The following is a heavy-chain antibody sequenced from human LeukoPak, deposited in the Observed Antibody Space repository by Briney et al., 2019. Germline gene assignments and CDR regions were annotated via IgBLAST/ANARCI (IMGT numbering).Heavy chain of an antibody. CDR2: INPDSGGT. J-gene: IGHJ4*02. CDR1: GYTFTGYY. D-gene: IGHD4-17*01. CDR3: ARAPLGEHQDY. Sequence: ASVKVSCKASGYTFTGYYMHWVRQAPGQGLEWMGWINPDSGGTNYAQKFQGRVTMTRDTSITTAYLELSRLRSDDTAVYYCARAPLGEHQDYWGQGTLVTVSS. V-gene: IGHV1-2*02.